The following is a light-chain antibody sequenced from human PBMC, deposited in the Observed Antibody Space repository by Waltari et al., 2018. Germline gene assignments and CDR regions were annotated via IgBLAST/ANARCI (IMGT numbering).Light chain of an antibody. Sequence: NFMLTQPHSVSESPGKTVTISCTGSSGRIASTYVHGYQQRPGSAPTTVIYEDNQRPSGVPDRFSGSIDSSSNSTSLTISGLKTEDEADYYCQSYDSSNQVFGGGTKLTVL. J-gene: IGLJ3*02. CDR2: EDN. V-gene: IGLV6-57*02. CDR1: SGRIASTY. CDR3: QSYDSSNQV.